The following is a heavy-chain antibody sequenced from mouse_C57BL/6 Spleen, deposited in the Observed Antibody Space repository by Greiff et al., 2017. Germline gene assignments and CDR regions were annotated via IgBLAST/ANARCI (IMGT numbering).Heavy chain of an antibody. J-gene: IGHJ2*01. Sequence: VQLKESGPGLVKPSQSLSLTCSVTGYSITSGYYWNWIRHFPGNKLEWMGYISYDGSNNYNPSLKNRISITRHPYKNQFFLKLNSVTTEDTATYYGARKRIYYDYGYCDYWGQGTTLTVSS. CDR3: ARKRIYYDYGYCDY. D-gene: IGHD2-4*01. V-gene: IGHV3-6*01. CDR2: ISYDGSN. CDR1: GYSITSGYY.